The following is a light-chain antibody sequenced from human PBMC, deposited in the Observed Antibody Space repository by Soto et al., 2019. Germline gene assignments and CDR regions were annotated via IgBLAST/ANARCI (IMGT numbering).Light chain of an antibody. CDR1: QSVRST. CDR3: QQRSNWPPT. CDR2: DAS. V-gene: IGKV3-11*01. Sequence: EIVMTQSPGTLSLSAMEIGTLSFRASQSVRSTLLAWYQHKPGQAPRLVIYDASNRATGIPARFSGSGSGTDFTLTISSLEPEDFAVYYCQQRSNWPPTFAGGTKVDIK. J-gene: IGKJ4*01.